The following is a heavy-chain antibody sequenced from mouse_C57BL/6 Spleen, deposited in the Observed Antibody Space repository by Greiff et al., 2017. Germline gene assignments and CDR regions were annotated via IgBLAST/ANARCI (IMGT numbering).Heavy chain of an antibody. CDR1: GYTFTSYW. CDR2: INPSNGGT. CDR3: ARHWDDAWFAY. Sequence: VQLQQSGTELVKPGASVKLSCKASGYTFTSYWMHWVKQRPGQGLEWIGNINPSNGGTNYTEKFKSKATLTVDTSSSTAYMQRSSLTSEDSAVYDCARHWDDAWFAYWGQGTLVTVSA. D-gene: IGHD4-1*01. V-gene: IGHV1-53*01. J-gene: IGHJ3*01.